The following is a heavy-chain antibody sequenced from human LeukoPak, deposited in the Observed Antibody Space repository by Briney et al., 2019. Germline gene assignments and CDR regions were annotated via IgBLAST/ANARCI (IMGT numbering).Heavy chain of an antibody. D-gene: IGHD6-19*01. CDR2: IRYDGSNK. CDR3: AKGYSSGLYKLYYFDF. CDR1: EFTFSRYG. J-gene: IGHJ4*02. Sequence: GGSLRLSCAASEFTFSRYGMHWVRQAPGKGLEWVAFIRYDGSNKYYADSVKGRFTISRDNSRNTLYMQMNSLRPEDTAVYYCAKGYSSGLYKLYYFDFWGQGTLVTVSS. V-gene: IGHV3-30*02.